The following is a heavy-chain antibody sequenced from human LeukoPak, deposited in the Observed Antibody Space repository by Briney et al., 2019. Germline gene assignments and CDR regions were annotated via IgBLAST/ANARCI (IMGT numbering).Heavy chain of an antibody. Sequence: SETLSLTCAVYGGTFSGYYWSWIRQPPGKGLEWIGEINHSGSTNYNPSLKSRVTISVDTSKNQFSLKLSSVTAADTALYYCARVLLWFGESFDYWGQGTLVTVSS. CDR3: ARVLLWFGESFDY. CDR1: GGTFSGYY. V-gene: IGHV4-34*01. D-gene: IGHD3-10*01. J-gene: IGHJ4*02. CDR2: INHSGST.